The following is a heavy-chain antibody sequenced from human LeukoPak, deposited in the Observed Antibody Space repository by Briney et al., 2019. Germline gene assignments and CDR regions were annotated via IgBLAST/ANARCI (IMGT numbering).Heavy chain of an antibody. V-gene: IGHV4-39*07. CDR3: ARDSLSMLDGDVYWYFDH. CDR2: IYSGGTT. D-gene: IGHD4-17*01. J-gene: IGHJ2*01. Sequence: WIRQPPGKGLEWIGSIYSGGTTSYSPSLESRVTISVDTSENQFSLKLSSVTAADTAIYYCARDSLSMLDGDVYWYFDHWGRGTLVTVSS.